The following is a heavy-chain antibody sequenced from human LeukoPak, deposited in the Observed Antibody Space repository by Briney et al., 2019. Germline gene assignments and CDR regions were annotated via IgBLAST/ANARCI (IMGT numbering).Heavy chain of an antibody. D-gene: IGHD3-22*01. CDR3: AKHSGINYYDSSGYKYYFDY. CDR1: EFSVGSNY. CDR2: ISGSGGST. J-gene: IGHJ4*02. Sequence: GGSLRLSCAASEFSVGSNYMTWVRQAPGKGLEWVSAISGSGGSTYYADSVKGRFTISRDNSKNTLYLQMNSLRAEDTAVYYCAKHSGINYYDSSGYKYYFDYWGQGTLVTVSS. V-gene: IGHV3-23*01.